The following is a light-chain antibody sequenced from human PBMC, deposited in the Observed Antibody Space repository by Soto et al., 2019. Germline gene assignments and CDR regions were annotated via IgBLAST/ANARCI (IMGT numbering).Light chain of an antibody. Sequence: EIVMTQSPATLSVSPGERATLSCRASQSVSSNLAWYQQKPGQAPRLLIYGAATRATGIPARFSGSGSGTGFALTFSRLQSEDFAVYYCQQDNNWPTNGYTFGQGTKLEIK. CDR3: QQDNNWPTNGYT. J-gene: IGKJ2*01. V-gene: IGKV3-15*01. CDR1: QSVSSN. CDR2: GAA.